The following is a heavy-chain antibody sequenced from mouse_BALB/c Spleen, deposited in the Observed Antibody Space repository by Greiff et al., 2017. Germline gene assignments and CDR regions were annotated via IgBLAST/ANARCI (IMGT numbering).Heavy chain of an antibody. Sequence: EVQLMESGGGLVKPGGSLKLSCAASGFTFSDYYMYWVRQTPEKRLEWVATISDGGSYTYYPDSVKGRFTISRDNAKNNLYLQMSSLKSEDTAMYYCARDYYYGNYDFMDYWGQGTSVTVSS. CDR1: GFTFSDYY. CDR3: ARDYYYGNYDFMDY. J-gene: IGHJ4*01. V-gene: IGHV5-4*02. D-gene: IGHD2-1*01. CDR2: ISDGGSYT.